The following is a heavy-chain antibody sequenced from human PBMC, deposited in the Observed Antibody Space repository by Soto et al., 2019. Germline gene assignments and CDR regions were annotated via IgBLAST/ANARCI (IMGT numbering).Heavy chain of an antibody. CDR2: MNPNTGET. V-gene: IGHV1-8*01. CDR1: GYTFTNYN. D-gene: IGHD3-3*01. J-gene: IGHJ6*02. CDR3: AAEQQMITIFGVVTSRGMDV. Sequence: GASVKVSCKASGYTFTNYNINWVRQATGQGLEWMGWMNPNTGETIYAQKFQGRVTMTEDTSTDTAYMELSSLRSEDTAVYYCAAEQQMITIFGVVTSRGMDVWGQGTTVTVSS.